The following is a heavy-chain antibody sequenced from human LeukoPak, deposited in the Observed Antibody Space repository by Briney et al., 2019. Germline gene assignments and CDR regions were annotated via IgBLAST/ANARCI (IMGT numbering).Heavy chain of an antibody. CDR1: GGSISSYY. D-gene: IGHD4-11*01. CDR3: ASEELTTLSGADAFDI. J-gene: IGHJ3*02. CDR2: IYYSGST. Sequence: PSETLSLTCTVSGGSISSYYWSWIRQPPGKGLEWIGYIYYSGSTNYNPSLKSRVTISVDTSKNQFSLKLSSVTAADTAVYYCASEELTTLSGADAFDIWGQGTMVAVSS. V-gene: IGHV4-59*01.